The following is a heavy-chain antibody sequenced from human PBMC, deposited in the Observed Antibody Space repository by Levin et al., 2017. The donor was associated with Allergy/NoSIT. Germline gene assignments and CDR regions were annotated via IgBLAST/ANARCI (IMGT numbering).Heavy chain of an antibody. CDR2: IYPGDSDT. D-gene: IGHD3-10*01. CDR1: FSLFPPSF. CDR3: ARTKVIINWFDP. J-gene: IGHJ5*02. V-gene: IGHV5-51*01. Sequence: KVSCPGSFSLFPPSFLFFFLPLPFPGLEWMGIIYPGDSDTRYSPSFQGQVTISADKSISTAYLQWSSLKASDTAMYYCARTKVIINWFDPWGQGTLVTVSS.